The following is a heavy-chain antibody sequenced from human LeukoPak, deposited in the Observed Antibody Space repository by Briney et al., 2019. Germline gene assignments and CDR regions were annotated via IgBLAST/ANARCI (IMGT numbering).Heavy chain of an antibody. CDR3: AKGSPIDY. Sequence: PGGSLRLSCEASGLTFSTHWMTWVRQAPGKGLEWVAVMSYDGSNEYYAESVKGRFTISRDSSKNTLYLQMNGLRAEDTAVYYCAKGSPIDYWGQGTLVTVSS. J-gene: IGHJ4*02. CDR2: MSYDGSNE. CDR1: GLTFSTHW. V-gene: IGHV3-30*18.